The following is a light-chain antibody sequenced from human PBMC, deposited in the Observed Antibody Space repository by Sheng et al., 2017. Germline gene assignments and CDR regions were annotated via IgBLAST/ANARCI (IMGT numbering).Light chain of an antibody. V-gene: IGLV6-57*01. CDR1: SGSIASGY. CDR3: QSYYDFDQV. J-gene: IGLJ3*02. CDR2: EDS. Sequence: NFMLTQPPAVSASPGKTITISCTRNSGSIASGYVQWYQHRPGNSPTAVIYEDSRRPSGVPDRFSGSIDRSSNSASLTISGLRTEDEADYYCQSYYDFDQVFGGVTKLTVL.